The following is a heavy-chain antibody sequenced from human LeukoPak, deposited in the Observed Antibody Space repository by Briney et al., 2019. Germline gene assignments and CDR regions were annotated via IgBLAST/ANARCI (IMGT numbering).Heavy chain of an antibody. CDR3: VRDGSGSVEFDY. J-gene: IGHJ4*02. D-gene: IGHD3-10*01. CDR1: GFTFSGYW. Sequence: QSGGSLRLSCAASGFTFSGYWMNWVRQAPGKGLEWVANIKEDGSKTYYADSLKGRFTISRDNAENSLYLQMHSLRAEDTAVYYCVRDGSGSVEFDYWGRGTLVTVSS. CDR2: IKEDGSKT. V-gene: IGHV3-7*01.